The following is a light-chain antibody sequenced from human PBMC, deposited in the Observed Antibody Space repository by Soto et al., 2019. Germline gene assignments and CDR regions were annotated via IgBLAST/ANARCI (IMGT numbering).Light chain of an antibody. CDR2: GAS. CDR1: QSFSSNY. V-gene: IGKV3-20*01. J-gene: IGKJ1*01. CDR3: QQYSSEWT. Sequence: EIVLTQSPGTLSLSPGERATLSCRASQSFSSNYLAWYQQKPGQAPRLLIYGASTRATGIPDRFIGSESGTDFTLTISRLEPEDFAVYYCQQYSSEWTFGQGTKVDI.